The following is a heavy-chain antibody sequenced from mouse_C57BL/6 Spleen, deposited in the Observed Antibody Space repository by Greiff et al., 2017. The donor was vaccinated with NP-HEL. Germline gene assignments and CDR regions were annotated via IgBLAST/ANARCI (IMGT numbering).Heavy chain of an antibody. D-gene: IGHD1-1*01. V-gene: IGHV1-52*01. Sequence: QVQLQQPGAELVRPGSSVKLSCKASGYTFTSYWMHWVKQRPIQGLEWIGNIDPSDSETHYNQKFKDKATLTVDKSSSTAYMQLSSLTSEDSAVYYCARGGYYGSSSRWYFDVWGTGTTVTVSS. CDR3: ARGGYYGSSSRWYFDV. CDR2: IDPSDSET. CDR1: GYTFTSYW. J-gene: IGHJ1*03.